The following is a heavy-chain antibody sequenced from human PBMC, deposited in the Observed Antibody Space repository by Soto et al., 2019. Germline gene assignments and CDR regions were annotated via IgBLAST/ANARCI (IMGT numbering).Heavy chain of an antibody. V-gene: IGHV4-59*01. CDR1: GASMSDYY. D-gene: IGHD3-16*01. Sequence: QVQLQESGPGLVKPSQTLSLTCTVSGASMSDYYGSWIRQSPGKGLEHIGYLHYSGSANYNPSHKSRVIISMDRSKNQFSLRLSSVTAADTAIYYCARSGHSFAGAVWGQGILVTVSS. J-gene: IGHJ4*02. CDR3: ARSGHSFAGAV. CDR2: LHYSGSA.